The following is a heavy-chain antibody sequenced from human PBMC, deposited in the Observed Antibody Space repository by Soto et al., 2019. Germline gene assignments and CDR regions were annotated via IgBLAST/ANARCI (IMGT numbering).Heavy chain of an antibody. CDR1: GGTFSSYA. V-gene: IGHV1-69*12. Sequence: QVQLVQSGAEVKKPGSSVKVSCKASGGTFSSYAINWVRQAPGQGLEWMGGIIRIFGTPDHAQRFQGRVTITADESTSTAYMELSSLRSEDTAVYYCARQGSNEYYYYGMDVWGQGTTVTVSS. J-gene: IGHJ6*02. D-gene: IGHD3-10*01. CDR2: IIRIFGTP. CDR3: ARQGSNEYYYYGMDV.